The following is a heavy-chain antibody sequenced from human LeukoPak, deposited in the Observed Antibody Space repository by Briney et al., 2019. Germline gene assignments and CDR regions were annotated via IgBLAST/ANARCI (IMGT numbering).Heavy chain of an antibody. CDR3: AKTISSGWYYFDY. V-gene: IGHV3-23*01. D-gene: IGHD6-19*01. CDR2: ISGSGGST. CDR1: GFTFSSYA. J-gene: IGHJ4*02. Sequence: VGSLRLSCAASGFTFSSYAMSWVRQAPGQGLEWVSAISGSGGSTYYADSVKGRFTISRDNSKNTLYLQRNCLRAEDTAVYYCAKTISSGWYYFDYWGQGTLVTVSS.